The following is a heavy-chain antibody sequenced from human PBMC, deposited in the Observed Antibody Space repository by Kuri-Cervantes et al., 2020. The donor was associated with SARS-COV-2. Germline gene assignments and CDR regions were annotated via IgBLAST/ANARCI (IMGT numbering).Heavy chain of an antibody. D-gene: IGHD6-13*01. V-gene: IGHV3-74*01. J-gene: IGHJ6*02. Sequence: GESLKISCAASGFTFSSYWMHWVRQAPGKGLVWVSRINSDGSSTSYADSVKGRFTISRDNAKNTLYLQMNSLRAEDTAVYYCARFGAAAAVSYYGMDVWGQGTTVTVSS. CDR1: GFTFSSYW. CDR2: INSDGSST. CDR3: ARFGAAAAVSYYGMDV.